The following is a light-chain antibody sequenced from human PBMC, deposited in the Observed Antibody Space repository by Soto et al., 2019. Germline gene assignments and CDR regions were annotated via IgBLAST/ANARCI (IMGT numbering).Light chain of an antibody. J-gene: IGLJ1*01. V-gene: IGLV1-36*01. CDR1: SSNIGSNA. Sequence: QSVLTQPPSVSEAPRQRVTISCSGSSSNIGSNAVNWYQQLPATAPTIVIYYDDLLPSGVSDRFSGSKSGTSASMTISGVQYEDEDDYYCAAWDGTGYVFGTGTKLTVL. CDR3: AAWDGTGYV. CDR2: YDD.